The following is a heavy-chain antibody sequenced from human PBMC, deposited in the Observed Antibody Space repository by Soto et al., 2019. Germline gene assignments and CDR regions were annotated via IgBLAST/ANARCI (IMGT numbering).Heavy chain of an antibody. Sequence: TGGSLRLSCAASGFTFSSYSMNWVRQAPGKGLEWVSYISGSISSIYYADSVKGRFTISRDNAKNSVYLQMNSLRAEDTAVYYCARDKGEGYCSSTSCYFKDYWGQGTLVTAPQ. D-gene: IGHD2-2*01. CDR2: ISGSISSI. V-gene: IGHV3-48*01. J-gene: IGHJ4*02. CDR1: GFTFSSYS. CDR3: ARDKGEGYCSSTSCYFKDY.